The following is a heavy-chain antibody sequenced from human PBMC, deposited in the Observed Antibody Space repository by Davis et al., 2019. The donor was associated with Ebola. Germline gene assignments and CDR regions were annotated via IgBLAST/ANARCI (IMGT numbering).Heavy chain of an antibody. D-gene: IGHD1-14*01. CDR1: GFTFSDYY. Sequence: GESLKISCAASGFTFSDYYMSWIRQAPGKGLEWVSYISSSGSTIYYADSVKGRFTISRDNAKKSLYLQMNSLRAEDTAVYYCARGNRALDAFDIWGQGTMVTVSS. CDR3: ARGNRALDAFDI. J-gene: IGHJ3*02. V-gene: IGHV3-11*04. CDR2: ISSSGSTI.